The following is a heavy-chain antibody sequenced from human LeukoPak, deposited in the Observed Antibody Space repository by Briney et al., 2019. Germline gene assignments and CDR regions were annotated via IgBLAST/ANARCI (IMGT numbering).Heavy chain of an antibody. CDR2: TSYNGNT. CDR3: ARHSGSGWQALGY. V-gene: IGHV1-18*04. Sequence: ASVTVSCKASGYTFSNYGISWVRQAPGLGLEWMGWTSYNGNTNYAQKFQDRVTMTTDTSTTTAYMGLRSLESDDTAVYYCARHSGSGWQALGYWGQGTLVTVSS. CDR1: GYTFSNYG. J-gene: IGHJ4*02. D-gene: IGHD6-19*01.